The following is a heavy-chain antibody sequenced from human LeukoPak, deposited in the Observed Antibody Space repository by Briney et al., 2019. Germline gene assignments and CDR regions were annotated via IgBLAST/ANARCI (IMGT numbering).Heavy chain of an antibody. D-gene: IGHD2-2*01. CDR1: GFTFSSYW. Sequence: GGSLRLSCAASGFTFSSYWMSWVRQAPGKGREWVANIKQDGSEKYYVDSVKGRFTISRDNAKNSLYLQMNSLRAEDTAVYYCARDFPTFQLLPNWFDPWGQGTLVTVSS. J-gene: IGHJ5*02. CDR2: IKQDGSEK. V-gene: IGHV3-7*01. CDR3: ARDFPTFQLLPNWFDP.